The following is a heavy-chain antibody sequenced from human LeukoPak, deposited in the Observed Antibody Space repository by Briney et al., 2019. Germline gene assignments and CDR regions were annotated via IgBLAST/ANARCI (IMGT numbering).Heavy chain of an antibody. J-gene: IGHJ4*02. D-gene: IGHD6-13*01. Sequence: GGSLRLSCAASGFTFRSYAMSWVRQAPGKGLEWVSAISGSGGSTYYADSVKGRFTISRDNSKNTLYLQMNSLRAEDTAVYYCAKRLWYSNSRPPCFDYWGQGTLVTVSS. CDR3: AKRLWYSNSRPPCFDY. V-gene: IGHV3-23*01. CDR1: GFTFRSYA. CDR2: ISGSGGST.